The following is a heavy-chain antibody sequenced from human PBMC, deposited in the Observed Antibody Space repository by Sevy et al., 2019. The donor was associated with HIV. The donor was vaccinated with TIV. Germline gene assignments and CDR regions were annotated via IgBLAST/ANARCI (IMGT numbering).Heavy chain of an antibody. CDR3: ARDRDEDQDIVVVVASDAFDI. Sequence: GGSLRLSCAASGFTFSSYSMNWVRQAPGKGLEWVSYISSSSSTIYYADSVKGRFTISRDNAKNSLYLQMNSLRDEDTAVYYCARDRDEDQDIVVVVASDAFDIWGQWTMVTVSS. D-gene: IGHD2-15*01. CDR2: ISSSSSTI. V-gene: IGHV3-48*02. CDR1: GFTFSSYS. J-gene: IGHJ3*02.